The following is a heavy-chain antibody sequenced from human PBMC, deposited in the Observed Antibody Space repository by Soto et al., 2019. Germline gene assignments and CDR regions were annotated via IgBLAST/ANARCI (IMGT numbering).Heavy chain of an antibody. J-gene: IGHJ5*02. CDR2: ISAYNGNT. Sequence: ASVKVSCKASGYTLTSYGISWVRQAPGQGLEWMGWISAYNGNTNYAQKLQGRVTMTTDTSTSTAYMELSSLRSEDTAVYYCARGPPGTTNWFDPWGQGTLVTVSS. V-gene: IGHV1-18*01. CDR1: GYTLTSYG. CDR3: ARGPPGTTNWFDP.